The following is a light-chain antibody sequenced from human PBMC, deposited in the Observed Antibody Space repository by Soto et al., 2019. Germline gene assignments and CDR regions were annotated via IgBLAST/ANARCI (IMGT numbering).Light chain of an antibody. CDR3: SSYAGSHNVV. CDR1: SSDVGGYNY. Sequence: QSALTQPPSASGSPGQSVTFSCTGTSSDVGGYNYVSWYQQHPGKAPKLMIYEVSKRPSGVPDRFSGFKSGNTASLTVSGLQAEDEADYYCSSYAGSHNVVFGTGTKLTVL. V-gene: IGLV2-8*01. J-gene: IGLJ1*01. CDR2: EVS.